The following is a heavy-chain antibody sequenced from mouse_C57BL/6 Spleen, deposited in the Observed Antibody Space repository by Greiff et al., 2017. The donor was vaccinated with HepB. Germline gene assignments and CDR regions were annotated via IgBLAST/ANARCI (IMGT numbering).Heavy chain of an antibody. J-gene: IGHJ2*01. Sequence: QVQLQQPGAELVKPGASVKLSCKASGYTFTSYWMQWVKQRPGQGLEWIGEIDPSDSYTNYNQKFKGKATLTVDTSSSTAYMQLSSLTSEDSAVYYCAREGDYGNYVYFDYWGQGTTLTVSS. D-gene: IGHD2-1*01. CDR2: IDPSDSYT. CDR3: AREGDYGNYVYFDY. V-gene: IGHV1-50*01. CDR1: GYTFTSYW.